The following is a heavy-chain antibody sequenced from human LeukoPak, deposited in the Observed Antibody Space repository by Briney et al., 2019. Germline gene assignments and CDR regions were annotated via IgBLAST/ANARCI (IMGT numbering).Heavy chain of an antibody. CDR3: AHRRSHYGDLLDAFDI. V-gene: IGHV2-5*02. CDR1: GLSLSTSGVG. D-gene: IGHD4-17*01. Sequence: SGPTLVKPTQTLTLTCTFSGLSLSTSGVGVGWIRQPPGKALEWLALIYWDDDKRYSPSLKNRLTITKDTSKNQVVLTMTNMDPVDTATYYCAHRRSHYGDLLDAFDIWGQGTMVTVSS. CDR2: IYWDDDK. J-gene: IGHJ3*02.